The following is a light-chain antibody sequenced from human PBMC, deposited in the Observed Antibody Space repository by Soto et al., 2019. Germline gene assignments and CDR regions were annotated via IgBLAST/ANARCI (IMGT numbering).Light chain of an antibody. J-gene: IGLJ1*01. CDR2: YVS. V-gene: IGLV2-14*01. Sequence: HSVLTLPSSVSGSPGRSITMSCTGISTDVGSYNYFSQFQQHPRIAPKLMIYYVSTLPSGDLTLFFSSQSDNTASLSMSVFHAEDESDHYCSSYTSSSTYVFGPGTKVTVL. CDR1: STDVGSYNY. CDR3: SSYTSSSTYV.